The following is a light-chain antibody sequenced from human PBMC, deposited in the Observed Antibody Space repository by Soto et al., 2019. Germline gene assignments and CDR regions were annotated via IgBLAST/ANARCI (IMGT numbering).Light chain of an antibody. CDR3: HQRRDWPRT. Sequence: EIVLTQSPATLSLSPGERATLSCRASQSVSTYLVWYQQKPGQAPRLLIHDVFNRATGIPARFSGSGSGTDLTLTISSLEPEDVSLYDCHQRRDWPRTFGQGTKVELK. CDR2: DVF. J-gene: IGKJ1*01. V-gene: IGKV3-11*01. CDR1: QSVSTY.